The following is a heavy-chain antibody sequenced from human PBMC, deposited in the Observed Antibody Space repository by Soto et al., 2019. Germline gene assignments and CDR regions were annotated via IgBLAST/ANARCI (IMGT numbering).Heavy chain of an antibody. CDR3: ARVNDSSGYYFDY. Sequence: PSETLSLTCTVSGGSISSYYWSWIRQPPGKGLEWIGYIYYSGSTNYSPSLKSRVTISVDTSKNQFSLKLSSVTAADTAVYYCARVNDSSGYYFDYWGQGTLVTVSS. CDR2: IYYSGST. V-gene: IGHV4-59*01. J-gene: IGHJ4*02. CDR1: GGSISSYY. D-gene: IGHD3-22*01.